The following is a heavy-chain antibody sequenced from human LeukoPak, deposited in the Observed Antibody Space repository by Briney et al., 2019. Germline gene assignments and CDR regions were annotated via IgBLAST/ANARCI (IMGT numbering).Heavy chain of an antibody. CDR1: GFTFSSYA. J-gene: IGHJ4*02. CDR2: ISGSGGGT. D-gene: IGHD2-2*02. CDR3: AKGAPVYCSSTSCYTTRFDY. Sequence: TGGSLRLSCAASGFTFSSYAMSWVRQAPGKGLEWVSAISGSGGGTYYADSVKGRFTISRDNSKNTLYLQMNSLRAEDTAVYYCAKGAPVYCSSTSCYTTRFDYWGQGTLVTVSS. V-gene: IGHV3-23*01.